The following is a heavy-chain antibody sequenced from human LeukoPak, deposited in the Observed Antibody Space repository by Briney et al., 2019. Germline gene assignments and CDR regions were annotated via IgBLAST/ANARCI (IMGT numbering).Heavy chain of an antibody. D-gene: IGHD3-10*01. CDR1: GFTFSSYE. J-gene: IGHJ6*03. V-gene: IGHV3-48*03. CDR2: ISSSGSTI. Sequence: GGSLRLSCAASGFTFSSYEMNWVRQAPGKGLEWVSYISSSGSTIYYADSVKGRFTISRDNAKNSLYLQMNSLRAEDTAVYYCAKEGVTMVREPDAYYYYYMDVWGKGTTVTISS. CDR3: AKEGVTMVREPDAYYYYYMDV.